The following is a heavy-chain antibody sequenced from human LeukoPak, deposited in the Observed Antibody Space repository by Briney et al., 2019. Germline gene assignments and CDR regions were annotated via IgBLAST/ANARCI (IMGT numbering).Heavy chain of an antibody. CDR2: ISGSGGST. CDR1: GFTFSSYA. Sequence: GGSLRLSCAASGFTFSSYAMSWVRQAPGKGLEWVSAISGSGGSTYYADSVKGRFTISRDNSKNTLYLQMNSLTAEDTALYYGAKDRATLSALDYCVQGTLVTVSS. CDR3: AKDRATLSALDY. J-gene: IGHJ4*02. V-gene: IGHV3-23*01.